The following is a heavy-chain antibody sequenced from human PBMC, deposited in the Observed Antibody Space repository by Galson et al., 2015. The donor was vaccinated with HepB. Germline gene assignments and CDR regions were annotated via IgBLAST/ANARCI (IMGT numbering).Heavy chain of an antibody. Sequence: SLRLSCAASGFTVSVNYMSWVRQAPGKGLEWVSVIYSGGSTYYADSVKGRFTISRHNSKNTLHLQMNSLRVEDTAVYYCARSRSSNWYYFDYWGQGTLVTVSS. CDR1: GFTVSVNY. J-gene: IGHJ4*02. V-gene: IGHV3-53*04. CDR3: ARSRSSNWYYFDY. D-gene: IGHD6-13*01. CDR2: IYSGGST.